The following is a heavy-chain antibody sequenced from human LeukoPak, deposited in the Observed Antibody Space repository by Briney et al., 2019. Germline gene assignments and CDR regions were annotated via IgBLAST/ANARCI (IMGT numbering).Heavy chain of an antibody. CDR3: ARDPGYSSPRGDY. J-gene: IGHJ4*02. CDR1: GYTFTRHQ. Sequence: GSSVNVSCKASGYTFTRHQMYWVRQAPGQGLEWMGWINPNSGGTHYAQKFQGRVTMTRDTSISTAYMELSRLRSDDTAVYYCARDPGYSSPRGDYWGQGTLVTVSS. D-gene: IGHD5-18*01. V-gene: IGHV1-2*02. CDR2: INPNSGGT.